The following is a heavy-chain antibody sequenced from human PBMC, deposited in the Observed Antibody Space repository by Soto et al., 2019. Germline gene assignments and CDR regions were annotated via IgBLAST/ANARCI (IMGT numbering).Heavy chain of an antibody. D-gene: IGHD1-26*01. J-gene: IGHJ5*02. CDR2: VSTYSPKT. V-gene: IGHV1-18*01. CDR1: GYTFASYG. CDR3: ARDWSGDMNILAAS. Sequence: ASVKVSCKASGYTFASYGISWLRHAPGQGLEWLGWVSTYSPKTVYAQKFQDRVTMTTDTSTTTAYMELTSLTSNDTAVYYCARDWSGDMNILAASWGPGTLVLVSS.